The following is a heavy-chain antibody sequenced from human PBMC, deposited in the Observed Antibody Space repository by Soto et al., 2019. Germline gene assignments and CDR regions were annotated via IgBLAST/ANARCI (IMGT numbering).Heavy chain of an antibody. Sequence: ASVKVSCKASGYTFTSYGISWVRQAPGQGLEWMGWISAYNGNTNYAQKLQGRVTMTTDTSTSTAYMELRSLRSDDTAVYYCARESSGWYPYYGMDVWGQGTVVTVSS. CDR2: ISAYNGNT. CDR1: GYTFTSYG. CDR3: ARESSGWYPYYGMDV. V-gene: IGHV1-18*01. D-gene: IGHD6-19*01. J-gene: IGHJ6*02.